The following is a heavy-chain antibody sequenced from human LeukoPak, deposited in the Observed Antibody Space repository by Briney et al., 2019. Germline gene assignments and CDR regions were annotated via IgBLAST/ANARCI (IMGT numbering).Heavy chain of an antibody. CDR1: GFTFSSYA. CDR3: AKDRAAAGTPSY. CDR2: ISGSGDST. Sequence: GGSLRLSCAASGFTFSSYAMSWVRQAPGKGLEWVSAISGSGDSTYYADSVKGRFTISRDNSKNTLYLQMNSPRAEDTAVYYCAKDRAAAGTPSYWGQGTLVTVSS. V-gene: IGHV3-23*01. J-gene: IGHJ4*02. D-gene: IGHD6-13*01.